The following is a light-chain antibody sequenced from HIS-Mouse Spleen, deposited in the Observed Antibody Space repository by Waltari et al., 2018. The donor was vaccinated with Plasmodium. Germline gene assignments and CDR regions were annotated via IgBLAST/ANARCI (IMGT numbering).Light chain of an antibody. CDR2: DAS. J-gene: IGKJ3*01. CDR3: QQYDNLPPLFT. Sequence: DIQMTQSPSSLSASVGDRVTITCQAGQDISNYLNWYQQKPGKVPKLLIYDASNLETGVPSRFSGSGSGTDFTFTISSLQPEDIATYYCQQYDNLPPLFTFGPGTKVDIK. V-gene: IGKV1-33*01. CDR1: QDISNY.